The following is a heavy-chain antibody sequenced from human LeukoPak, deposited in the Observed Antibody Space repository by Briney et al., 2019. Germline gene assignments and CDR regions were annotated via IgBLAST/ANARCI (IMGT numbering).Heavy chain of an antibody. D-gene: IGHD3-10*01. Sequence: GGSLRLSCAASGVAFSSYSTNWVRQAPGKGLEWGAFIRYDGSNKYYTHSVKGRFTISRDNSKNTLSLQINSLRARHRTVYYCAKDGGKRFGGFLYQRGPFDCWGQGTLVT. CDR1: GVAFSSYS. CDR2: IRYDGSNK. V-gene: IGHV3-30*02. CDR3: AKDGGKRFGGFLYQRGPFDC. J-gene: IGHJ4*02.